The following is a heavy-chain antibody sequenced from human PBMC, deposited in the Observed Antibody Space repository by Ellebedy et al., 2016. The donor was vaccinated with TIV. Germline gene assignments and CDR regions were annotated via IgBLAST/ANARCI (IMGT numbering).Heavy chain of an antibody. J-gene: IGHJ4*02. V-gene: IGHV1-3*01. Sequence: KFQGRVTITGDTSASTAYMELSSLRSEDTAVYYCARSPYDILTGYLLEYYFDYWGQGTLVTVSS. D-gene: IGHD3-9*01. CDR3: ARSPYDILTGYLLEYYFDY.